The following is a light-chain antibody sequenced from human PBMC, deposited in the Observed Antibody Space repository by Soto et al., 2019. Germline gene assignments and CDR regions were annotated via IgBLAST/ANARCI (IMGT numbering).Light chain of an antibody. V-gene: IGKV3-20*01. CDR1: QSVGRNY. Sequence: EIGLTQFPGTLSLSPGERATLSCRASQSVGRNYVSWYQQKPGQAPRVIISAASNRVSGIPDRFSGSGSGSAFTLTISRLEPEDFAVYYCPQYGTSPWAFGQGTKVEIK. J-gene: IGKJ1*01. CDR2: AAS. CDR3: PQYGTSPWA.